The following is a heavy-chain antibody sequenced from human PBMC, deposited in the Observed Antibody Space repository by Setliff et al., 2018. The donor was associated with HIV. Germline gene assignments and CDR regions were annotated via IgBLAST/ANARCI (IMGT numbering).Heavy chain of an antibody. V-gene: IGHV3-7*03. J-gene: IGHJ4*02. CDR2: IKQDGSEK. CDR1: GFTFSSYW. D-gene: IGHD1-20*01. Sequence: LRLSCAASGFTFSSYWMSWVRQAPEKGLEWVANIKQDGSEKYYVDSVKGRFTISRDNAKNSLYLQMNSLRAEDTAVYYCARYNWNPLGYRFDYWGQGTLVT. CDR3: ARYNWNPLGYRFDY.